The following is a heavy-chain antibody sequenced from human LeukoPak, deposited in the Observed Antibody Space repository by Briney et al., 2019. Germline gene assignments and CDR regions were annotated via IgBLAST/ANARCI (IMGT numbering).Heavy chain of an antibody. D-gene: IGHD6-13*01. J-gene: IGHJ4*02. CDR1: GFTFSSYT. CDR2: VYNDGTVK. CDR3: AGPRYSSSWYYFDY. V-gene: IGHV3-30*03. Sequence: GGSLRLSCAASGFTFSSYTMNWVRQAPGKGLEWLAVVYNDGTVKNYADSVKGRFAISRDNAKNTLYLQMNSLRAEDTAVYYCAGPRYSSSWYYFDYWGQGTLVTVSS.